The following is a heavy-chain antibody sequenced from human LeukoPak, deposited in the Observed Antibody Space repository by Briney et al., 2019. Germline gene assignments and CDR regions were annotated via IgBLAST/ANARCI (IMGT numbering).Heavy chain of an antibody. V-gene: IGHV3-30-3*01. Sequence: GSLRLSCTASGFIFSDYAMHWVRQAPGKGLEWVAVMSADGINTCYLASVRGRFTISRDNSKGAVYLQMNSLTSEDTAVYYCARDAGSAWITWFDSWGQGSLVAVSS. CDR1: GFIFSDYA. D-gene: IGHD6-19*01. CDR2: MSADGINT. CDR3: ARDAGSAWITWFDS. J-gene: IGHJ5*01.